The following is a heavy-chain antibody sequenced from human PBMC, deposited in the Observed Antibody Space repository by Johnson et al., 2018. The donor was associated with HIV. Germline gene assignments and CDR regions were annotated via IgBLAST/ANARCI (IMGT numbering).Heavy chain of an antibody. CDR1: GFTFSSNY. CDR3: AREDQNWNYDHAFDI. CDR2: IWYAGSNN. Sequence: QVQLVESGGGVVQPGRSLRLSCAASGFTFSSNYMSWVRQAPGKGLEWVAVIWYAGSNNYYADSVKGRFTISRDNSKNTLYLQMNSLRAEDTAVYYCAREDQNWNYDHAFDIWGQGTMVTVSS. D-gene: IGHD1-7*01. J-gene: IGHJ3*02. V-gene: IGHV3-33*08.